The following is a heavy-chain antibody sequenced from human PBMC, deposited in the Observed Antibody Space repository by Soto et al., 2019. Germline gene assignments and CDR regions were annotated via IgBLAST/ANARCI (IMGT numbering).Heavy chain of an antibody. CDR2: ISSSGSTI. V-gene: IGHV3-11*01. J-gene: IGHJ5*02. CDR3: ARGGRTIHRAMVRGVLREWFDP. D-gene: IGHD3-10*01. Sequence: PGGSLRLSCAASGFTFSDYYMSWIRQAPGKGLEWVSYISSSGSTIYYADSVKGRFTISRDNAKNSLYLQMNSLRAEDTAVYYCARGGRTIHRAMVRGVLREWFDPWGQGTLVTVSS. CDR1: GFTFSDYY.